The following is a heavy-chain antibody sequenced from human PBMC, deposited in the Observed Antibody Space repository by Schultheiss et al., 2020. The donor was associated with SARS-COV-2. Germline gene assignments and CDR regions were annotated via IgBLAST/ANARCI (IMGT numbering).Heavy chain of an antibody. Sequence: SQTLSLTCSVSGGSINSGGYYWSWIRQHPGKGLVWIGYIYYSGSTYYNPSLKSLVTISGDTSKNHFSMKLSCVTASDTAMYYCARPGHYFDTSGIDYWGQGTLVTVSS. J-gene: IGHJ4*02. CDR3: ARPGHYFDTSGIDY. D-gene: IGHD3-22*01. V-gene: IGHV4-31*01. CDR2: IYYSGST. CDR1: GGSINSGGYY.